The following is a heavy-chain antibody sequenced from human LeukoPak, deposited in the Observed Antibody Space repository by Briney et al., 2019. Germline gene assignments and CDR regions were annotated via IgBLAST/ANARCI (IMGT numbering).Heavy chain of an antibody. Sequence: GGSLRLSCAASGFTFSTYGMHWVRQAPGKGLEWVAFIRYDGTKKYYADSLKGRFTISRDNSKNTLYLQMNSLRAEDTAVYYCARDLVTTYYYYYMDVWGKGTTVTVSS. CDR3: ARDLVTTYYYYYMDV. CDR2: IRYDGTKK. J-gene: IGHJ6*03. D-gene: IGHD4-11*01. CDR1: GFTFSTYG. V-gene: IGHV3-30*02.